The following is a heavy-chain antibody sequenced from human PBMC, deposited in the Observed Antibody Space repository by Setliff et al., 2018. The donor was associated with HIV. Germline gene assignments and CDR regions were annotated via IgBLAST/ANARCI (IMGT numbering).Heavy chain of an antibody. CDR1: GGSISSGGYY. CDR2: IYYSGST. J-gene: IGHJ6*03. D-gene: IGHD2-15*01. CDR3: AGARGGCSGGSCPAHHYYYYMDV. V-gene: IGHV4-31*01. Sequence: ASETLSLTCNVSGGSISSGGYYWSWIRQHPGKGLEWIGYIYYSGSTYYNPSLKSLVTISVDTSKNQFSLKLSSVTAADTAVYYCAGARGGCSGGSCPAHHYYYYMDVWGKGTTVTVSS.